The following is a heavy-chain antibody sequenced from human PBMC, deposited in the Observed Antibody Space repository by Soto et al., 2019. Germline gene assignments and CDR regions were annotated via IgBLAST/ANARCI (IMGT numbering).Heavy chain of an antibody. J-gene: IGHJ2*01. D-gene: IGHD3-16*02. CDR2: ISGSGGST. CDR1: GSTFSSYA. V-gene: IGHV3-23*01. Sequence: RLSCAASGSTFSSYAMSWVRQAPGKGLEWVSAISGSGGSTYYADSVKGRFTISRDNSKNTLYLQMNSLRAEDTAVYYCAKLYDYVWGSYRPYWYFDLWGRGTLVTVSS. CDR3: AKLYDYVWGSYRPYWYFDL.